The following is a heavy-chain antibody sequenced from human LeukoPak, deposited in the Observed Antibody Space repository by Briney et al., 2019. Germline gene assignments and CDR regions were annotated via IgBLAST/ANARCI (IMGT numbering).Heavy chain of an antibody. V-gene: IGHV4-39*02. CDR1: GASISGSIYY. D-gene: IGHD7-27*01. J-gene: IGHJ4*02. Sequence: PSETLSLTCTVSGASISGSIYYWGWIRQPPGKGLEWVGTISSSGTTYYSPSLRSRLTISVDTSKNHLSLKLTSVTAADTAVYYCVAEVEAADSPLGHLNFDSWGQGILASVSS. CDR2: ISSSGTT. CDR3: VAEVEAADSPLGHLNFDS.